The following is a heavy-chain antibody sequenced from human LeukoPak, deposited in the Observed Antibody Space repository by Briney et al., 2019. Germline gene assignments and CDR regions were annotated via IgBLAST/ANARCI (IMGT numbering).Heavy chain of an antibody. J-gene: IGHJ3*02. Sequence: GGSLRLSCTASGFTFSAYAMMWVRQAPGKGPEWVSAIRGGGGSAFYADSVKGRFTISRDNSKYTLFLQMNSLRAEDTAVYYCARDPNGDYIGAFDMRGPGTMVTVSS. V-gene: IGHV3-23*01. D-gene: IGHD4-17*01. CDR2: IRGGGGSA. CDR1: GFTFSAYA. CDR3: ARDPNGDYIGAFDM.